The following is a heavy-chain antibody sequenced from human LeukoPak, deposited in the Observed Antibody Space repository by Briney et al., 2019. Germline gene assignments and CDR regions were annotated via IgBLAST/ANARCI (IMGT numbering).Heavy chain of an antibody. V-gene: IGHV1-46*01. D-gene: IGHD6-13*01. J-gene: IGHJ4*01. Sequence: ASVKVSCKASGYTFTNYYIDWVRQAPGQGLEWMGIINPSGGSTSYAQKFQGRVTMTRDTSTSTVYMELSSLGSEDTAVYYCARIAAAGNLDYWGQGTLVTVSS. CDR2: INPSGGST. CDR1: GYTFTNYY. CDR3: ARIAAAGNLDY.